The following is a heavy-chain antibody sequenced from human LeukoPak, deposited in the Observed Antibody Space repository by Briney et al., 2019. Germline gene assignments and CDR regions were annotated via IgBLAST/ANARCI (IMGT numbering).Heavy chain of an antibody. CDR2: IKSKTDGGTT. J-gene: IGHJ4*02. CDR3: TTEEEDILTGYYM. D-gene: IGHD3-9*01. Sequence: TGGSLRLSCAASGFTVSSNYMSWVRQAPGKGLEWVGRIKSKTDGGTTDYAAPVKGRFAISRDDSKNTLYLQMNSLKTEDTAVYYCTTEEEDILTGYYMWGQGTLVTVSS. V-gene: IGHV3-15*01. CDR1: GFTVSSNY.